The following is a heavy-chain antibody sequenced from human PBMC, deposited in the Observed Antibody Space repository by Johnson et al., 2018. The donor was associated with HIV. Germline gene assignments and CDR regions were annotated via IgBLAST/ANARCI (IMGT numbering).Heavy chain of an antibody. J-gene: IGHJ3*02. V-gene: IGHV3-9*01. CDR2: ISWNSGSI. Sequence: VQLVESGGGLIQPGGSLRLSCAASGFTFSSYAMSWVRQAPGKGLEWVSGISWNSGSIGYADSVKGRFTISRDNAKNSLYLQMNSLRAEDTALYYCAKDMSVGASPVAFDIWGQGTMVTVSS. D-gene: IGHD1-26*01. CDR3: AKDMSVGASPVAFDI. CDR1: GFTFSSYA.